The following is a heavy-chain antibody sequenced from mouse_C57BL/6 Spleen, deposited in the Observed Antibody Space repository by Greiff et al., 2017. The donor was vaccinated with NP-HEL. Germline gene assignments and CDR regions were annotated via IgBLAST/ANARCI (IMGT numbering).Heavy chain of an antibody. CDR2: IYPSDSET. CDR1: GYTFTSYW. Sequence: QVQLQQPGAELVRPGSSVKLSCKASGYTFTSYWMDWVKQRPGQGLEWIGNIYPSDSETHYNQKFKDKATLTVDKSSSTAYMQLSSLTSEDSAVYYCARSPVNLLLREDYFDYWGQGTTLTVSS. CDR3: ARSPVNLLLREDYFDY. V-gene: IGHV1-61*01. J-gene: IGHJ2*01. D-gene: IGHD1-1*01.